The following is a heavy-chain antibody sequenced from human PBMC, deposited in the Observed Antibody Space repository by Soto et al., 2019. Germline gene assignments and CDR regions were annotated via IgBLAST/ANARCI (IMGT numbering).Heavy chain of an antibody. CDR1: GFTFSSYA. V-gene: IGHV3-23*01. D-gene: IGHD5-18*01. CDR2: ISGSGGST. J-gene: IGHJ4*02. CDR3: ARDPRYGRYYFDC. Sequence: GGSLRLSCAASGFTFSSYAMSWVRQAPGKGLEWVSAISGSGGSTYYADSVKGRFTISRDNSKNTLDLQMNSLRVEDTALYYCARDPRYGRYYFDCWGQGTLVTVS.